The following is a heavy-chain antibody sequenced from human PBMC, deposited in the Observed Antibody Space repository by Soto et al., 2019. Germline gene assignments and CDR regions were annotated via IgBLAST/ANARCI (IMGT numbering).Heavy chain of an antibody. D-gene: IGHD3-16*01. CDR1: GGTFSSYT. J-gene: IGHJ4*02. CDR3: ARGLRKNEVDY. Sequence: QVQLVQSGAEVKKPGSSVKVSCKASGGTFSSYTISWVRQAPGQGLEWMGRIIPILGIANYAQKFQGRVTITADKSTSTAYMELSSLRSEDTAVYYCARGLRKNEVDYWGQGTLVTVSS. V-gene: IGHV1-69*02. CDR2: IIPILGIA.